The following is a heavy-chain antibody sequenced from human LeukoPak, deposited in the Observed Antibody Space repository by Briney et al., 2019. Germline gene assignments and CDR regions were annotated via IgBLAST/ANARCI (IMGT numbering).Heavy chain of an antibody. CDR1: GYSFTSYW. J-gene: IGHJ6*02. CDR2: IYPGDSDT. D-gene: IGHD6-19*01. CDR3: ARQGVLYTPGIAVAGYYYGMDV. V-gene: IGHV5-51*01. Sequence: GESLQISCQGSGYSFTSYWIGWVRQMPGKGLEWMGIIYPGDSDTRYSPSFQGQVTIPADKSISTAYLQWSSLKASDTAMYYCARQGVLYTPGIAVAGYYYGMDVWGQGTTVTVSS.